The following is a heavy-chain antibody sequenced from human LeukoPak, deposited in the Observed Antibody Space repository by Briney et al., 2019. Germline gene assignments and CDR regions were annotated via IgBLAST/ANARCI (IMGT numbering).Heavy chain of an antibody. CDR3: ARVGSGWSFDY. Sequence: SETLSLTCAVYGGSFSGYYWSWIRQPPGKGLEWIGEINHSGSTNYNPSLKSRVTISVDTSKNQFSLKLSSVTAADTAVYYCARVGSGWSFDYWGQGTLVTVSS. D-gene: IGHD6-19*01. CDR1: GGSFSGYY. J-gene: IGHJ4*02. CDR2: INHSGST. V-gene: IGHV4-34*01.